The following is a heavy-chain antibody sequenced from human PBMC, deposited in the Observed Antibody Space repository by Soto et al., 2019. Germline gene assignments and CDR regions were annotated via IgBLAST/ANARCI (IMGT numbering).Heavy chain of an antibody. CDR3: ARHNPYGDFDY. J-gene: IGHJ4*02. D-gene: IGHD2-8*01. Sequence: SETLSLTCTVSGGSISNYYWSWIRQPPGKGLEWIGYIYYTGSTNYNPSLKSRVTISLDTSKNQFSLKLSSVTATDTAVYYCARHNPYGDFDYWGQGTLVTV. CDR1: GGSISNYY. CDR2: IYYTGST. V-gene: IGHV4-59*08.